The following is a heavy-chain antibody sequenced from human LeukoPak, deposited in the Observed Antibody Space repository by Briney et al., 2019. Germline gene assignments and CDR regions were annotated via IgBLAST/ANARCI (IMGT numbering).Heavy chain of an antibody. V-gene: IGHV4-39*01. Sequence: SETLSLTCTVSGYSISSGSYYWGWIRQPPGKGLEWIGSIYYSGSTYYNPSLKSRVTISVDTSKNQFSLKLSSVTAADTAVYYCASHSADCYGSGSSYYWGQGTLVTVSS. D-gene: IGHD3-10*01. CDR1: GYSISSGSYY. J-gene: IGHJ4*02. CDR2: IYYSGST. CDR3: ASHSADCYGSGSSYY.